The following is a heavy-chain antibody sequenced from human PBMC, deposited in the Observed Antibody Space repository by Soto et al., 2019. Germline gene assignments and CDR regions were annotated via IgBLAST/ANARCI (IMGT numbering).Heavy chain of an antibody. D-gene: IGHD1-1*01. Sequence: EVQVVEFGGGLVQPGGSLRLSCAASGFTFSSYWMYWARQAPGKGLVWVSRINSDGSSTNYADSVKGRFTISRDNAKNTVHLQRNSWRAEDTAVYYCVGGTGYWGQGTVVTVSS. V-gene: IGHV3-74*01. CDR3: VGGTGY. CDR1: GFTFSSYW. CDR2: INSDGSST. J-gene: IGHJ4*02.